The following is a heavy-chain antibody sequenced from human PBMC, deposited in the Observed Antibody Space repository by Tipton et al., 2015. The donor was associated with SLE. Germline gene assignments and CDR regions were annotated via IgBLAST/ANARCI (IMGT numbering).Heavy chain of an antibody. D-gene: IGHD6-19*01. Sequence: GLVKPSETLSLSCTVSGFSIINGYYWGWIRQSPGKGLEWIGSFYHSGSIYYNPSLNSRVTISLDTSKNQFSLRLTSVTAADTAVYYCAKTVAGAAYLFDLWGQGTLVTVSS. CDR1: GFSIINGYY. J-gene: IGHJ4*02. CDR2: FYHSGSI. V-gene: IGHV4-38-2*02. CDR3: AKTVAGAAYLFDL.